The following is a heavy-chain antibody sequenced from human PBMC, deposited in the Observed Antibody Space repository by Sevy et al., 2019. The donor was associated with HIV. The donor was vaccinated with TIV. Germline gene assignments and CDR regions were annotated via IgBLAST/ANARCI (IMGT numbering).Heavy chain of an antibody. D-gene: IGHD3-22*01. CDR2: ISTDGST. CDR3: ARASRLTLILIVRIGWHFDL. V-gene: IGHV3-53*01. J-gene: IGHJ2*01. CDR1: GFSVSSSY. Sequence: GGSLRLSCAASGFSVSSSYVTWVRQAPGKGLEWVSVISTDGSTYYADSVKGRFTISRDSSKKTLSLQMNSLRGEDTAVYYWARASRLTLILIVRIGWHFDLWGRGTLVTVSS.